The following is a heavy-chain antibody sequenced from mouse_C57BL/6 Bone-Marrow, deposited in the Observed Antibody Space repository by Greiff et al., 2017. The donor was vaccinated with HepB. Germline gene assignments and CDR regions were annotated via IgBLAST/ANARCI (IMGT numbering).Heavy chain of an antibody. CDR2: IHPNSGST. V-gene: IGHV1-64*01. J-gene: IGHJ1*03. Sequence: VQLQQPGAELVKPGASVKLSCKASGYTFTSYWMHWVKQRPGQGLEWIGMIHPNSGSTNYNEKFKSKATLTVDKSSSTAYMQRSSLTSEDSAVYDCAREEGLPHWYFDVWGTGTTVTVSS. CDR3: AREEGLPHWYFDV. CDR1: GYTFTSYW. D-gene: IGHD2-2*01.